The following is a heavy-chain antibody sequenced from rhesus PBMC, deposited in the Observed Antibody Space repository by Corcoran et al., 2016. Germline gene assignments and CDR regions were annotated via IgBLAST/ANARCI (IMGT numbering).Heavy chain of an antibody. V-gene: IGHV3-136*01. J-gene: IGHJ4*01. CDR2: ISYTGKTT. Sequence: EVQLVESGGGLVQPGGSLRLSCAASGFTFSSYDMSWVRQAPGKGLEWVSYISYTGKTTYYADSVKGRFTISRDNAKNSLSLQMSSLRAEDTAVYYCTSEFDGYFDYWGQGVLVTVSS. CDR1: GFTFSSYD. CDR3: TSEFDGYFDY.